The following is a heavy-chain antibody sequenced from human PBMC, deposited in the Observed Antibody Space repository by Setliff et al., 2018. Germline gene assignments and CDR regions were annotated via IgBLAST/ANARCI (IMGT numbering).Heavy chain of an antibody. CDR1: GLSYTNDW. J-gene: IGHJ6*03. CDR2: INPHGSEK. D-gene: IGHD2-21*02. Sequence: GGSLRLSCTASGLSYTNDWVSWVRQAPGKGLEWLASINPHGSEKYYANSVKGRFTISRDNAQNSLHLQMDSLRDDDTAVYYCARDLNIDDCGGDCHLPFYYYYLDVWGKGTTVTVSS. V-gene: IGHV3-7*01. CDR3: ARDLNIDDCGGDCHLPFYYYYLDV.